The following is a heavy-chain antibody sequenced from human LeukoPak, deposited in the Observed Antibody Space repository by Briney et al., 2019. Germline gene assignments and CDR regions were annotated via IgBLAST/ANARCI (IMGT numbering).Heavy chain of an antibody. CDR3: ARGHFGLDV. Sequence: GGSLRLSCAASGFALSIHWLTWVRQTPGKGLERVAHINPDGSEKSYVDSARGRFTISRDNAKNSVYLQMNSLRVDDTAVYYCARGHFGLDVWGQGATVAVAS. CDR1: GFALSIHW. V-gene: IGHV3-7*01. J-gene: IGHJ6*02. CDR2: INPDGSEK. D-gene: IGHD3-10*01.